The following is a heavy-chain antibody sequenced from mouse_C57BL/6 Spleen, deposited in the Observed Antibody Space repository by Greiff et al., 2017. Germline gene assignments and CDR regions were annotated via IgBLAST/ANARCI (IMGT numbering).Heavy chain of an antibody. J-gene: IGHJ3*01. CDR1: GSPFSDYG. V-gene: IGHV5-17*01. Sequence: EVMLVESGGGLVNPGGSLKLSCAPPGSPFSDYGMHWVRQAPEKGLGWVAYISSGSSTIYYADTVKGRLTISRDNAKNTLFLQMTSLRSEDTAMYYCARRYDYDDFAYWGQGNLVTVSA. D-gene: IGHD2-4*01. CDR3: ARRYDYDDFAY. CDR2: ISSGSSTI.